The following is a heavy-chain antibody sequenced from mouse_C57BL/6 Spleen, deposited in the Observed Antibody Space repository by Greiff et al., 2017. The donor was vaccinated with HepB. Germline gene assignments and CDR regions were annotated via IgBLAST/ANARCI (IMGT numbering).Heavy chain of an antibody. CDR2: IYPRSGNT. Sequence: VQLQQSGAELARPGASVKLSCKASGYTFTSYGISWVKQRTGQGLEWIGEIYPRSGNTYYNEKFKGKATLTADKSSRTAYMELRSLTSEDSAVYFCARCYYGNYNAMDYWGQGTSVTVSS. V-gene: IGHV1-81*01. CDR1: GYTFTSYG. J-gene: IGHJ4*01. CDR3: ARCYYGNYNAMDY. D-gene: IGHD2-1*01.